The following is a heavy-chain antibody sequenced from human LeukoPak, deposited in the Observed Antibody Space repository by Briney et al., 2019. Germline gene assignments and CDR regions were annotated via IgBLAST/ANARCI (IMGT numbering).Heavy chain of an antibody. V-gene: IGHV1-2*06. Sequence: ASVKVSCKASGYTFTGYYMHWVRQAPGQGLEWMGRINPNSGGTNYAQKFQGRVTITRDTSISTAYMELSRLRSDDTAVYYCARILLYCSGGSCSDYWGQGTLVTVSS. D-gene: IGHD2-15*01. CDR2: INPNSGGT. J-gene: IGHJ4*02. CDR3: ARILLYCSGGSCSDY. CDR1: GYTFTGYY.